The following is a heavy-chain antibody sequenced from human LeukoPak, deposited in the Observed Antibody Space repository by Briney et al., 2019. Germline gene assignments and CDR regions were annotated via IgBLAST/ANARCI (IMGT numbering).Heavy chain of an antibody. CDR1: GFVFDDYA. D-gene: IGHD1-7*01. J-gene: IGHJ5*01. CDR2: ISWNSDDI. V-gene: IGHV3-9*01. CDR3: VKAHRGANTWNYFDS. Sequence: PGGSLRLSCEVSGFVFDDYAMHWVRQSPGKGLEWVSGISWNSDDIDYADSVKGRFTISRDNARNSLYLQMKSLRPEDTAFYYCVKAHRGANTWNYFDSWGQGTLATVSS.